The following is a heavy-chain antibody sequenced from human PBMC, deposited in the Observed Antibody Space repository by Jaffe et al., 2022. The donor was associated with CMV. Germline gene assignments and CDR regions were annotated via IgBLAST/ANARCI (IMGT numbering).Heavy chain of an antibody. D-gene: IGHD2-15*01. CDR3: ARGQSPKGYCSGGSCYSYYYYYYMDV. V-gene: IGHV4-34*01. CDR2: INHSGST. CDR1: GGSFSGYY. Sequence: QVQLQQWGAGLLKPSETLSLTCAVYGGSFSGYYWSWIRQPPGKGLEWIGEINHSGSTNYNPSLKSRVTISVDTSKNQFSLKLSSVTAADTAVYYCARGQSPKGYCSGGSCYSYYYYYYMDVWGKGTTVTVSS. J-gene: IGHJ6*03.